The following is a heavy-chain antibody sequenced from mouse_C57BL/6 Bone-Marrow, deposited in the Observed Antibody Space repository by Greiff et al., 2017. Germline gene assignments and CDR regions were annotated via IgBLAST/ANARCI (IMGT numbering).Heavy chain of an antibody. CDR2: IYPGRGST. CDR3: ARPYYSNYWYFDV. J-gene: IGHJ1*03. CDR1: GYTFTSYW. V-gene: IGHV1-55*01. D-gene: IGHD2-5*01. Sequence: QVQLQQPGAELVKPGASVKMSCKASGYTFTSYWITWVKQRPGQGLEWIGDIYPGRGSTNYNEKFKSKATLTVDTSSSTASMQLSRLTSEDSAVYYCARPYYSNYWYFDVWGTGTTVTVSS.